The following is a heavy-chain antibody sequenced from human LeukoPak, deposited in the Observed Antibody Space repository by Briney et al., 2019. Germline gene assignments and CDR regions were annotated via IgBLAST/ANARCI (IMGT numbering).Heavy chain of an antibody. J-gene: IGHJ6*03. CDR2: ISGSGDKT. D-gene: IGHD2-15*01. CDR1: GFTFSDYS. V-gene: IGHV3-23*01. Sequence: GGSLRLSCAASGFTFSDYSVSWVRQAPGGGLEWVSAISGSGDKTFHADSVKGRFTTSRDNSKNTLSLQMSSLRVEDSAVYFCAKVTSAWWYHRAYMNVWGTGTTVTVSS. CDR3: AKVTSAWWYHRAYMNV.